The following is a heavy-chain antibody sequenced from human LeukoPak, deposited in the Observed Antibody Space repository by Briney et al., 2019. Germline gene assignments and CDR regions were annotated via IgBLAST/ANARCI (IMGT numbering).Heavy chain of an antibody. Sequence: GGSLRLSCAASGFTFSSYAMSWVRQAPGKGPEWVSAISGSGSNTYYADSVKGRFTISRDNSKNTLYLQMNSLRAEDTAVYYCAKVRIVGATTGFDYWGQGTLVTVSS. CDR2: ISGSGSNT. CDR3: AKVRIVGATTGFDY. V-gene: IGHV3-23*01. J-gene: IGHJ4*02. CDR1: GFTFSSYA. D-gene: IGHD1-26*01.